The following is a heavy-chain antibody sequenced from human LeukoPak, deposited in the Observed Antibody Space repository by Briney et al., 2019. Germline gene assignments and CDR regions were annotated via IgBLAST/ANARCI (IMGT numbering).Heavy chain of an antibody. V-gene: IGHV3-74*01. CDR1: GFTFSSYW. D-gene: IGHD3-3*01. CDR2: INSDGSST. Sequence: GGSLRLSCAASGFTFSSYWMHWVRQAPGKGLVWVSRINSDGSSTSYADSVKGRFTISRDNAKNTLYLQMNSLRAEDTAVYYCAKEYYDFWSGYYYFDNWGQGTLVTVSS. J-gene: IGHJ4*02. CDR3: AKEYYDFWSGYYYFDN.